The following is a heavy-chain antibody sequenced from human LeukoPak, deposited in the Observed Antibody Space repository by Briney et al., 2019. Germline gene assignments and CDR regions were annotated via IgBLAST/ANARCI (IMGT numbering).Heavy chain of an antibody. CDR3: ANEPLEYSSSWYGDYYYYGMDV. J-gene: IGHJ6*02. D-gene: IGHD6-13*01. V-gene: IGHV1-69*04. CDR1: GGTFSSYA. CDR2: IIPILGIA. Sequence: SVKVSCKASGGTFSSYAISWVRQAPGQGLEWMGRIIPILGIANYAQKFQGRVTITADKSTSTAYMELSSLRSEDTAVYYCANEPLEYSSSWYGDYYYYGMDVWGQGTTVTVSS.